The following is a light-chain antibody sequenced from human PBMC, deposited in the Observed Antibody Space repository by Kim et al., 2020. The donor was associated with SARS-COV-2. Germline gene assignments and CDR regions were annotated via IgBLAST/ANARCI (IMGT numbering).Light chain of an antibody. V-gene: IGKV4-1*01. CDR1: QNILYSSNDKNY. Sequence: RVTINCKSSQNILYSSNDKNYLAWYQQKPGQPPKLLISWASTREAGVPDRFSGSGSGTDFTLTISSLQAEDVAVYDCQQYDSTPYTFGQGTKLEI. CDR2: WAS. CDR3: QQYDSTPYT. J-gene: IGKJ2*01.